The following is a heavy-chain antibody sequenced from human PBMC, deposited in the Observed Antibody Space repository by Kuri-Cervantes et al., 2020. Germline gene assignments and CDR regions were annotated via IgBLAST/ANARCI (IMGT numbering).Heavy chain of an antibody. D-gene: IGHD1-26*01. CDR1: GGSISSSSYY. J-gene: IGHJ4*02. CDR2: IYYSGSI. V-gene: IGHV4-39*07. CDR3: ATYSGSYSDY. Sequence: SETLSPTCTVSGGSISSSSYYWGWIRQPPGKGLEWIGSIYYSGSIYYNPSLKSRVTISVDTSKNQFSLKVTSVTAADTAVYYCATYSGSYSDYWGQGTLVTVSS.